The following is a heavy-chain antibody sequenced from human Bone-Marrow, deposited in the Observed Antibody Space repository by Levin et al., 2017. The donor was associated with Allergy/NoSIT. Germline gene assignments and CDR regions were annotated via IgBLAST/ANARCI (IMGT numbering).Heavy chain of an antibody. V-gene: IGHV3-23*01. Sequence: PGGSLRLSCATSGFTIGSFDMTWVRQAPGKGLEWVSTITGSVGRTSTADSVGGRFSISRDNDKNTLYLQMDSLRVEDTAVYCCAKSGTHRTKIHTAIRGRPNYAMDVWRQGTTVTVSS. D-gene: IGHD3-10*01. CDR3: AKSGTHRTKIHTAIRGRPNYAMDV. CDR2: ITGSVGRT. J-gene: IGHJ6*02. CDR1: GFTIGSFD.